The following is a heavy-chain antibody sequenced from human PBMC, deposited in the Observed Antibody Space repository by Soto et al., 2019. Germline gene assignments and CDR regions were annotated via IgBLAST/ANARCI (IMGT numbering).Heavy chain of an antibody. J-gene: IGHJ6*02. V-gene: IGHV1-69*13. CDR3: ARGFGYCSSTSCYSYGMDV. D-gene: IGHD2-2*03. Sequence: SVKVSCKASGDTFTNYDINWVRQAPGQGREWMGGIIPIFGTANYAQKFQGRVTITADESTSTAYMELSSLRSEDTAVYYCARGFGYCSSTSCYSYGMDVWGQGTTVTVSS. CDR1: GDTFTNYD. CDR2: IIPIFGTA.